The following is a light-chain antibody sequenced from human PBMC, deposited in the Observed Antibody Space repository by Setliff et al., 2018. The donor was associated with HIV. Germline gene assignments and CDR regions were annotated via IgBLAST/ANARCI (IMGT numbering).Light chain of an antibody. CDR1: DSNIGSDA. CDR2: DNH. CDR3: AAWDVSLNGLV. Sequence: QSVLTQPPSASGTPGQRVTISCSGSDSNIGSDAVSWYQQLPGTAPKLLIYDNHQRPSGVADRFSGSQSGTSASLAITGLQSEDEADYYCAAWDVSLNGLVFGGGTKGTVL. J-gene: IGLJ3*02. V-gene: IGLV1-44*01.